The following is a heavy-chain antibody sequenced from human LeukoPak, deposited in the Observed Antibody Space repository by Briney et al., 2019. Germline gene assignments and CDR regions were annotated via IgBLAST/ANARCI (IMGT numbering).Heavy chain of an antibody. Sequence: SVKVSCKASGGTFSSYAISWVRQAPGQGLEWMGGIIPIFGTANYAQKFQGRVTITADESTSTAYLELSSLRSEDTAVYYCATSLPYGYYDSGGSNWFDPWGQGTLVTVSS. CDR1: GGTFSSYA. V-gene: IGHV1-69*13. D-gene: IGHD3-22*01. CDR3: ATSLPYGYYDSGGSNWFDP. CDR2: IIPIFGTA. J-gene: IGHJ5*02.